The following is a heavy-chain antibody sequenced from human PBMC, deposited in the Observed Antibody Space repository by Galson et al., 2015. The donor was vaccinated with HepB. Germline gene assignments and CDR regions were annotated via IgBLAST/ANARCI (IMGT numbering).Heavy chain of an antibody. CDR1: GFTFSNAW. V-gene: IGHV3-15*07. D-gene: IGHD3-10*01. CDR2: IKSKADGGTT. J-gene: IGHJ4*02. CDR3: TTSYYYGWASHRLVDY. Sequence: SLRLSCAASGFTFSNAWMNWVRQAPGKGLEWVCRIKSKADGGTTDYAAPVKGRFTISRDDSKNTLYLQMTSLKTEDTAVYYCTTSYYYGWASHRLVDYWGQGTLVTVSS.